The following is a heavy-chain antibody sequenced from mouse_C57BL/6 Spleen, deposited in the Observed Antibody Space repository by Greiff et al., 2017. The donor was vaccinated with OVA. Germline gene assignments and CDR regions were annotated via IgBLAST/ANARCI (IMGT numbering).Heavy chain of an antibody. CDR1: GFTFSDSG. CDR3: TRGLREYAMDY. D-gene: IGHD3-3*01. J-gene: IGHJ4*01. Sequence: EVKVVESGGGLVKPGGSLKLSCAASGFTFSDSGMYWVRQAPEKGLEWVAYISSGSSTIYYADTVKGRFTLSRDNAKNTLFLQMTSERSKDKAMKYCTRGLREYAMDYWGKGTSVTGSS. V-gene: IGHV5-17*01. CDR2: ISSGSSTI.